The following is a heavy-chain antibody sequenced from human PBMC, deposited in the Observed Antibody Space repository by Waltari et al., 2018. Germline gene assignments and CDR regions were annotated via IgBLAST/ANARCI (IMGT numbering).Heavy chain of an antibody. J-gene: IGHJ6*02. CDR2: TGKDETGR. D-gene: IGHD5-18*01. CDR1: GSRFSNYW. CDR3: ARLAPRNYRSHVPGRQHYCGGDG. V-gene: IGHV3-74*01. Sequence: EEQLLESVGGLVQPGDSLRPSCAASGSRFSNYWMNWVRQALGRGLVGGARTGKDETGRSYGECVKGGLTVSGDNGQNTLSRQMDKLRAEDAAVDHCARLAPRNYRSHVPGRQHYCGGDGWAEGTT.